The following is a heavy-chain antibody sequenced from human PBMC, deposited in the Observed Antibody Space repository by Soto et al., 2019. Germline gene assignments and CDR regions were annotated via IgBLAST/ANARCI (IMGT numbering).Heavy chain of an antibody. CDR2: VIDSGGST. CDR3: GKGRSDYYYYGVDV. Sequence: GSLRLSSAASGFTFGSCAMVWVRQAPSKGMEWVSDVIDSGGSTYYEDSVKGRFTISTDNSQNTQYLQMNSLRAEDTVLYYCGKGRSDYYYYGVDVWGQGTTVTVSS. J-gene: IGHJ6*02. CDR1: GFTFGSCA. V-gene: IGHV3-23*01.